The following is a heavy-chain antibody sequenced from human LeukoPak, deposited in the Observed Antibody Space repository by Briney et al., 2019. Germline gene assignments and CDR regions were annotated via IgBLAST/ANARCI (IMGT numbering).Heavy chain of an antibody. D-gene: IGHD1-26*01. CDR3: ARLRGLYSDTNRYQTALDC. CDR2: IKQDGSEK. CDR1: GFTFSNYW. Sequence: GGSLRLSCAASGFTFSNYWMSWVRQAPGKGLEWVANIKQDGSEKYYVDSVKGRLTISRDNAKNSLYVQMNSVRAEDTGVYYCARLRGLYSDTNRYQTALDCWGQGTLVTVSS. J-gene: IGHJ4*02. V-gene: IGHV3-7*01.